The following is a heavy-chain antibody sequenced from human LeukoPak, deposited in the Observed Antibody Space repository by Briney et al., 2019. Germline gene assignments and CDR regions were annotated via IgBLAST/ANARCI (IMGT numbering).Heavy chain of an antibody. CDR2: ISSSSRYI. CDR1: GFTFSSNS. Sequence: PGGPLRLSCAVSGFTFSSNSMNWVRQAPGKGLEWLSSISSSSRYINYADSVKGRFTISRDNAKNSLYLQMNSLRAEDTAVYYCAKVLIPDSYYDSSGAHDAFDIWGQGTMVTVSS. V-gene: IGHV3-21*01. CDR3: AKVLIPDSYYDSSGAHDAFDI. D-gene: IGHD3-22*01. J-gene: IGHJ3*02.